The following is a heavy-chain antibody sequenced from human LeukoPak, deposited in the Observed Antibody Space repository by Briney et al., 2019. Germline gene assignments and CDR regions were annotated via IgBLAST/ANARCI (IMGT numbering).Heavy chain of an antibody. D-gene: IGHD1-26*01. V-gene: IGHV1-69*05. CDR3: ARDSDVGATWGFDY. Sequence: SVKVSCKASGGTFSGYAISWVRQAPGQGLEWMGRIIPIFGTANYAQKFQGRVTITTDESTSTAYMELSSLRSEDTAVYYCARDSDVGATWGFDYWGQGTLVTVSS. CDR1: GGTFSGYA. CDR2: IIPIFGTA. J-gene: IGHJ4*02.